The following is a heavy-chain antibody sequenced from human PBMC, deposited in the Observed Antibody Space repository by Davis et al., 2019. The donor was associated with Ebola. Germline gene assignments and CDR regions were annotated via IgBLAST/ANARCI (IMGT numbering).Heavy chain of an antibody. D-gene: IGHD1-26*01. Sequence: GEFLKISCAASGFTFSSYAMHWVRQAPGKGLEWVAVISYDGSNKYYADSVKGRFTISRDNSKNTLYLQMNSLRAEDTAVYYCARDTGIVGATTNFDYWGQGTLVTVSS. CDR2: ISYDGSNK. J-gene: IGHJ4*02. V-gene: IGHV3-30-3*01. CDR1: GFTFSSYA. CDR3: ARDTGIVGATTNFDY.